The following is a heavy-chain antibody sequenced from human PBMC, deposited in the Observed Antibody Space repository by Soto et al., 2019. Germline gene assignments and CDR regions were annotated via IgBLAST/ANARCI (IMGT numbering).Heavy chain of an antibody. D-gene: IGHD3-9*01. CDR3: AKKANPWLIFGATKYYFHS. V-gene: IGHV3-23*01. CDR2: VSATGVDT. Sequence: GGSLRLSCAASGFTFGTYAMSWVRLAPGRGLEWVSVVSATGVDTYYADSVKGRFTVSRDNSKNTLYLEMNSLSADDTAVYFCAKKANPWLIFGATKYYFHSWGQGTLVTAPQ. CDR1: GFTFGTYA. J-gene: IGHJ4*02.